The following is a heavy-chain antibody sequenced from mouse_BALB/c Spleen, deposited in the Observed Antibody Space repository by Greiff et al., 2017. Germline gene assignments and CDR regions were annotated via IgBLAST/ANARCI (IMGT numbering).Heavy chain of an antibody. D-gene: IGHD2-1*01. CDR1: GYSITSGYY. V-gene: IGHV3-6*02. J-gene: IGHJ2*01. CDR3: ARGGDYYGNFDY. CDR2: ISYDGSN. Sequence: VQLKESGPGLVKPSQSLSLTCSVTGYSITSGYYWNWIRQFPGNKLEWMGYISYDGSNNYNPSLKNRISITRDTSKNQFFLKLNSVTTEDTATYYCARGGDYYGNFDYWGQGTTLTVSS.